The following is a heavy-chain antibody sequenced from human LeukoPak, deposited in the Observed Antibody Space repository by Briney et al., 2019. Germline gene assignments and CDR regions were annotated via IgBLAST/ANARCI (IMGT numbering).Heavy chain of an antibody. CDR3: ATDLHYDSSGYRDY. CDR1: GYTLTELS. D-gene: IGHD3-22*01. V-gene: IGHV1-24*01. J-gene: IGHJ4*02. CDR2: FDPEDGET. Sequence: ASVKVSCKVSGYTLTELSKHWVRQAPGKGLEWMGGFDPEDGETTYAQKFQGRVTMTEDTSTDTAYMELSSLRSEDTAVYYCATDLHYDSSGYRDYWGQGTLVTVSS.